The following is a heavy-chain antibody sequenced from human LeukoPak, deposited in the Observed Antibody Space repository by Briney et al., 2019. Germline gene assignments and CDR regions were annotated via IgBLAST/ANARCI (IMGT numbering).Heavy chain of an antibody. D-gene: IGHD1-7*01. V-gene: IGHV3-33*04. CDR1: GFTFNDFT. CDR2: VWSDGNNK. CDR3: AGEKWNSEGRFDF. Sequence: GGSLRLSCAASGFTFNDFTMHWVRQTPDKGLEWVALVWSDGNNKFYKDSVKGRFTISRDNSKNTLYLQMSSLRVDDTAVYYCAGEKWNSEGRFDFWGQGTLVTVSS. J-gene: IGHJ4*02.